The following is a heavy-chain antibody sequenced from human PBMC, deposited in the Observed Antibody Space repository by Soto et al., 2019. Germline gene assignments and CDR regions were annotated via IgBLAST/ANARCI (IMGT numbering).Heavy chain of an antibody. J-gene: IGHJ6*03. V-gene: IGHV4-39*01. CDR3: ARSGHYYYYYMDV. Sequence: QLQLQESGPGLVKPSETLSLTCNVSGGSISSSSYYWGWIRQPPGKGLEWIGSIYYSGSTYYNPSLKSRVTISVDTSTNQFSLKLSSVTAADTAVYYCARSGHYYYYYMDVWGKGTTVTVSS. CDR1: GGSISSSSYY. CDR2: IYYSGST. D-gene: IGHD5-12*01.